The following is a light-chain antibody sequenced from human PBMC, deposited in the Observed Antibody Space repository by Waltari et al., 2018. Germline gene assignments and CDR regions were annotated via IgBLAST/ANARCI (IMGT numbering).Light chain of an antibody. CDR3: CSYAGRYTSV. V-gene: IGLV2-11*01. CDR1: SSDIGGYKY. Sequence: QSALTQPRPVSGSPGQSVTLSCTGTSSDIGGYKYVSWYQQHPGKAPKPVIYDVDKRPSGVPDRFSGSKAGNTASLTISGLQTDDEADYYCCSYAGRYTSVFGGGTRVTVL. CDR2: DVD. J-gene: IGLJ2*01.